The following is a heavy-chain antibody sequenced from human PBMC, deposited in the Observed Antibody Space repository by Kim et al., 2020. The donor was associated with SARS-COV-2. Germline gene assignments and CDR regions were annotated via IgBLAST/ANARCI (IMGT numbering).Heavy chain of an antibody. CDR1: GFTFSSYG. J-gene: IGHJ6*01. V-gene: IGHV3-30*18. Sequence: GGSLRLSCAASGFTFSSYGMHWVRQAPGKGLEWVAVISYDGSNKYYADSMKGRFTISRDNSKNTLYLQMNSLRTEDTAVYYCAKDRGYCSGGSCYGNYYYAMDVWGQGTTVTVS. CDR2: ISYDGSNK. CDR3: AKDRGYCSGGSCYGNYYYAMDV. D-gene: IGHD2-15*01.